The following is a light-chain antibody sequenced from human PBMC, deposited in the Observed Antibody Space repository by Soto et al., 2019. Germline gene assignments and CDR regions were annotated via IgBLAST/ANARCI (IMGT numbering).Light chain of an antibody. CDR3: QQSYNTPLT. CDR2: AAS. Sequence: DIQMTQSPSSLSASVGDRVTVTCRASQSISSYLNWYQLKPGKAPKLLIYAASSLQSGVPSRFRGSGSETDFTLTISNLQPEDFATYYCQQSYNTPLTFGGGTKGEIK. J-gene: IGKJ4*01. V-gene: IGKV1-39*01. CDR1: QSISSY.